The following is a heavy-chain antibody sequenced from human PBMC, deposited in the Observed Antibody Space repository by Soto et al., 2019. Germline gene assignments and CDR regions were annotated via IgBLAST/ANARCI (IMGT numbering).Heavy chain of an antibody. V-gene: IGHV3-23*01. D-gene: IGHD1-1*01. CDR2: ISGSGGST. Sequence: PGGSLRLSCAASGFTFSSYAMSWVRQAPGKGLEWVSAISGSGGSTYYADSVKGRFTISRDNSKNTLYLQMNSLRAEDTAVYYCAERVSGTVIGQIGRSYWGQGTLVTVSS. CDR1: GFTFSSYA. CDR3: AERVSGTVIGQIGRSY. J-gene: IGHJ4*02.